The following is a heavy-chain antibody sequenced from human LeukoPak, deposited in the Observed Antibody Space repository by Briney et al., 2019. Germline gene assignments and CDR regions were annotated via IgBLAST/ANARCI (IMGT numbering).Heavy chain of an antibody. J-gene: IGHJ4*02. V-gene: IGHV1-18*01. CDR3: RRFYSNFGDY. CDR1: NYSFINYG. CDR2: VSAYNGKT. D-gene: IGHD4-11*01. Sequence: ASVKVSCKASNYSFINYGIGWVRPAPGQGLEWMGWVSAYNGKTSYVEQFRGRVTMTADTSTATGYMELTGLTSDDTAVYYCRRFYSNFGDYWGQGTRVAVSS.